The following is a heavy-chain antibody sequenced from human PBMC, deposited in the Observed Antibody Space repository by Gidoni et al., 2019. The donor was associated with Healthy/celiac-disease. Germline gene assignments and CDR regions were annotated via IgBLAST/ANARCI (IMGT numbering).Heavy chain of an antibody. CDR2: IIPIFGTA. CDR3: ARMYALRYYYGSGSYYYGMDV. V-gene: IGHV1-69*06. Sequence: QVQLVQSGAEVKKPGSSVKVSCKASGGTFSSYAISWGRQAPGQGLEWMGGIIPIFGTANYAQKFQGRVTITADKSTSTAYMELSSLRSEDTAVYYCARMYALRYYYGSGSYYYGMDVWGQGTTVTVSS. CDR1: GGTFSSYA. J-gene: IGHJ6*02. D-gene: IGHD3-10*01.